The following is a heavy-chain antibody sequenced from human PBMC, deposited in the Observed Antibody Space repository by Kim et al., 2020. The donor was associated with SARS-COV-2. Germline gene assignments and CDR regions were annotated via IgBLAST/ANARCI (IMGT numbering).Heavy chain of an antibody. CDR2: ISGYDGKT. CDR1: ASIFYTYT. D-gene: IGHD3-10*01. Sequence: ASVKVSCKASASIFYTYTLTFVRQASGQWLEWVGGISGYDGKTSYAQKFQGRVIMTIDTSTNTAYMEMRSLRSDDTAVYFCARDRPTGRGWFDPWGQGTLVTVSS. V-gene: IGHV1-18*01. J-gene: IGHJ5*02. CDR3: ARDRPTGRGWFDP.